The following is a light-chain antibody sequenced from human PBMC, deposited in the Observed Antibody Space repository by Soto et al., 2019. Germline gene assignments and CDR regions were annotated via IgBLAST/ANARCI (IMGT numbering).Light chain of an antibody. CDR2: DAS. J-gene: IGKJ3*01. V-gene: IGKV3-11*01. CDR3: HQRSTWPFT. CDR1: QSISSY. Sequence: EIVLTQSPATVSLSPGERATLSCRASQSISSYLAWYQQKPDQAPRLLIYDASNRATGIPARFSGSGSGTDFTLTISSLEPEDFAVYYCHQRSTWPFTFGPGTKVDIK.